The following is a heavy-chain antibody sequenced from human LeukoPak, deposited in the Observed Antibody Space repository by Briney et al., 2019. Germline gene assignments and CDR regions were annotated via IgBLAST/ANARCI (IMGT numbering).Heavy chain of an antibody. Sequence: GGSLRLSCAASGFTVSSNYMSWVRQAPGKGLEWVSVIYSGGSTYYADSVKGRFTISRDNSKNTPYLQMNSLRAEDTAVYYCASVDTTRRAHYYYYGMDVWGQGTTVTVSS. CDR2: IYSGGST. CDR3: ASVDTTRRAHYYYYGMDV. CDR1: GFTVSSNY. V-gene: IGHV3-53*01. J-gene: IGHJ6*02. D-gene: IGHD5-18*01.